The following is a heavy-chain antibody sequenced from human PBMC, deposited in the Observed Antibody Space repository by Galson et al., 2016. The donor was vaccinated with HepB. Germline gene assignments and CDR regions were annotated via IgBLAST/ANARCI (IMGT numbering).Heavy chain of an antibody. D-gene: IGHD2-21*01. V-gene: IGHV4-31*03. CDR3: ARNGLFSLDY. Sequence: TLSLTCTVSGGSISSGGYYWSWIRQHPGKGLEWIGYIYYSGGTNYNPSLKSRVSISVDKSRNHFSLNLNSMTAADTAVYYCARNGLFSLDYWGQGTLVTVSS. J-gene: IGHJ4*02. CDR2: IYYSGGT. CDR1: GGSISSGGYY.